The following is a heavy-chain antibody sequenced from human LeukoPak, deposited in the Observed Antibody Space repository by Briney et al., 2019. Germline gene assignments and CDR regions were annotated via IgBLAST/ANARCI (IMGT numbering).Heavy chain of an antibody. Sequence: GGSLRLSCAASGLTVSSNYMSWVRQAPGKGLEWVSVIYSGGSTYYADSVKGRFTISRHNSKNTLYLQMNSLRAEDTAVYYCARDGGGTGYYPLRYWGQGTLVTAS. J-gene: IGHJ4*02. CDR2: IYSGGST. CDR1: GLTVSSNY. D-gene: IGHD3/OR15-3a*01. CDR3: ARDGGGTGYYPLRY. V-gene: IGHV3-53*04.